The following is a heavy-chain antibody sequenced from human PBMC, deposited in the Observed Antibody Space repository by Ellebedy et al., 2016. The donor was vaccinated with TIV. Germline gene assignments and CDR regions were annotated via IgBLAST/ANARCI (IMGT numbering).Heavy chain of an antibody. Sequence: SLKISXAASGFTFDDYAMHWVRQAPGKGLEWVSGISWNSGSIGYADSVKGRFTISRDNAKNSLYLQMNSLRAEDTALYYCAKDRKQWLHRGAFDIWGQGTMVTVSS. CDR2: ISWNSGSI. CDR3: AKDRKQWLHRGAFDI. D-gene: IGHD6-19*01. V-gene: IGHV3-9*01. CDR1: GFTFDDYA. J-gene: IGHJ3*02.